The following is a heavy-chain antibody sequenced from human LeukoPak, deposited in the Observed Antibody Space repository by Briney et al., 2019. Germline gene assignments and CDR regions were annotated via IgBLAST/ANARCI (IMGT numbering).Heavy chain of an antibody. Sequence: GGSLRLSCVASGFTFSSYWMSWVRQAPGKGLEWVANIKQDGSEKYYVDSVKGRFTISRDNAKNSLYLQMNSLRAEDTAVYYCARVHSSSSWYRGGTNAFDIWGQGTMVTVSS. CDR1: GFTFSSYW. CDR2: IKQDGSEK. J-gene: IGHJ3*02. V-gene: IGHV3-7*01. D-gene: IGHD6-13*01. CDR3: ARVHSSSSWYRGGTNAFDI.